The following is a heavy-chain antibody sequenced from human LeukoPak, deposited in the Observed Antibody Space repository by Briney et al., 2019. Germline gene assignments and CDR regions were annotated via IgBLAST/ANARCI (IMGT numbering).Heavy chain of an antibody. D-gene: IGHD2-2*01. V-gene: IGHV3-33*01. CDR3: ARDRFGKVVVPAAIGY. J-gene: IGHJ4*02. CDR1: GFTFSSYG. CDR2: IWYDGSNK. Sequence: PGGSLRLSCAASGFTFSSYGMRWVRQAPGKGLEWLAVIWYDGSNKYYADSVKGRFTISRDNSKNTLYLQMNSLRAEDTAVYYCARDRFGKVVVPAAIGYWGQGTLVTVSS.